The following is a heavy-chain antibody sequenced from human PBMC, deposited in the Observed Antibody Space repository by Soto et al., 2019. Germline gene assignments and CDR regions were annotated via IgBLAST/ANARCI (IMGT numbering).Heavy chain of an antibody. CDR1: GFTFSSYA. CDR3: AKEIGSCSSTSCHNYYYCGMDV. CDR2: ISGSGGST. V-gene: IGHV3-23*01. D-gene: IGHD2-2*02. Sequence: EVQLLDSGGGLVQPGGSLRLSCAASGFTFSSYAMSWVRQAPGKGLEWVSAISGSGGSTYYADSVKGRFTISRDNSKNTLYLEMNSMRAEETAVYHCAKEIGSCSSTSCHNYYYCGMDVWGQGTTVTVSS. J-gene: IGHJ6*02.